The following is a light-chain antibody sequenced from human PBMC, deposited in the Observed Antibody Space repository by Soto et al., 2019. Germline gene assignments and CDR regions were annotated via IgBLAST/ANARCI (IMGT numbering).Light chain of an antibody. Sequence: EIVMTQSPSTLSVSQGERATLSFGASQSVSSKLAWYQQKPGQAPRLLIYGASTRATGIPARFSGSGSGTEFTLTISSLQSEDFAVYYCQPYNNWPPITFGQGTRLEI. CDR1: QSVSSK. CDR2: GAS. CDR3: QPYNNWPPIT. V-gene: IGKV3-15*01. J-gene: IGKJ5*01.